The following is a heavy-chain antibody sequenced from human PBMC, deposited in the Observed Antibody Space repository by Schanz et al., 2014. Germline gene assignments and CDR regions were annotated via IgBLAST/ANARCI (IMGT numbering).Heavy chain of an antibody. CDR2: MNPTTGNR. CDR1: GYSFTTYD. J-gene: IGHJ4*02. Sequence: QVQLVQSGAEVKKPGASVRVSCKASGYSFTTYDVNWVRQATGQGLEWMGGMNPTTGNRGYAQNFQGRDTMTRDTSLKTAYMEMTDLKFEDAGHYYCAMHYGDRALWGQGTLIAVSS. D-gene: IGHD4-17*01. CDR3: AMHYGDRAL. V-gene: IGHV1-8*01.